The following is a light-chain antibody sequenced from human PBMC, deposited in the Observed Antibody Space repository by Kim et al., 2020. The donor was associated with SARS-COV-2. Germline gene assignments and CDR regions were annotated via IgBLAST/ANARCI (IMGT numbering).Light chain of an antibody. V-gene: IGKV3-11*01. CDR1: QSVSSY. CDR2: DAS. CDR3: QQRSNWPPGYT. J-gene: IGKJ2*01. Sequence: EIVLTQSPATLSLSPGERATLSCRASQSVSSYLAWYQQKPGQAPRLLIYDASNRATGIPARFSGSGSGTDFTLTIGSLEPEDFAVYYCQQRSNWPPGYTFGQGTKLEI.